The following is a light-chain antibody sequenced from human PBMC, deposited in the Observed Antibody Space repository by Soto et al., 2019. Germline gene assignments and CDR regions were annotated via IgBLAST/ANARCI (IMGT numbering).Light chain of an antibody. Sequence: EIVLTQSPATLSLSPGERATLSCRASQSVSSYLAWYQQKPGQAPRLLIYDASNRATGIPARFSGSGSGTDFTLTISSLEPEDFAVYYCQQRLFFGGGTKVDIK. J-gene: IGKJ4*01. CDR1: QSVSSY. CDR3: QQRLF. V-gene: IGKV3-11*01. CDR2: DAS.